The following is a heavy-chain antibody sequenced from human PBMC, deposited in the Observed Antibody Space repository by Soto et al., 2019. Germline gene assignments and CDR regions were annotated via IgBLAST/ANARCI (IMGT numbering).Heavy chain of an antibody. Sequence: PGGSLRLSCAASGFTFSNYWMHWVRQAPGKGLVWISRMNSDGSNTVYADSVKGRFTISRDNAKNLVYLQMTSLRDEDTAVYYCARSVEGHFDYWGQGALVTVSS. J-gene: IGHJ4*02. CDR1: GFTFSNYW. V-gene: IGHV3-74*01. CDR2: MNSDGSNT. CDR3: ARSVEGHFDY. D-gene: IGHD6-19*01.